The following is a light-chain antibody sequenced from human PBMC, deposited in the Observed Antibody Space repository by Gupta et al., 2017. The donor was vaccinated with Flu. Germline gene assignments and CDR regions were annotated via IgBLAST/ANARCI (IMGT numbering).Light chain of an antibody. Sequence: TMCGGATISCMSGRGWSDSQNNQRELDGYHPKPGQRPKLLISGASTRECGVAKRFSGRGCATDFTLAISSLQTEDGVLYYCQQSYSSPWSFGQGTQVEIK. V-gene: IGKV4-1*01. CDR3: QQSYSSPWS. J-gene: IGKJ1*01. CDR1: RGWSDSQNNQRE. CDR2: GAS.